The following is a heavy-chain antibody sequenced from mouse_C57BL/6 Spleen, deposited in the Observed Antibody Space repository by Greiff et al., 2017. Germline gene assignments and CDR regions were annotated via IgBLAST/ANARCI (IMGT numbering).Heavy chain of an antibody. CDR3: TRDYTYSMDY. CDR2: IDPSDSET. V-gene: IGHV1-52*01. CDR1: GYTFTSYW. Sequence: QVQLQQPGAELVRPGSSVKLSCTASGYTFTSYWMHWVKQRPIQGLEWIGNIDPSDSETHYNQTFKDKTTLTVDKSSSAAYMQLSSLTSEDAAVYYCTRDYTYSMDYWGQGTSVTVSS. J-gene: IGHJ4*01. D-gene: IGHD2-13*01.